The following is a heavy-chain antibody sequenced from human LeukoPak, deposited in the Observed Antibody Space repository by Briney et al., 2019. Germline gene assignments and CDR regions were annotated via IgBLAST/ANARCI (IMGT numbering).Heavy chain of an antibody. D-gene: IGHD6-19*01. J-gene: IGHJ4*02. CDR1: GFTFSSYG. V-gene: IGHV3-23*01. Sequence: QPGGSLRLSCAASGFTFSSYGMHWVRQAPGKGLEWVSAISGSGGRTYYADSVKGRFTISRDNSKNTLYLQMNSLRAEDTAVYFCAKSPRSDWSAIVYWGQGTLVTVSS. CDR2: ISGSGGRT. CDR3: AKSPRSDWSAIVY.